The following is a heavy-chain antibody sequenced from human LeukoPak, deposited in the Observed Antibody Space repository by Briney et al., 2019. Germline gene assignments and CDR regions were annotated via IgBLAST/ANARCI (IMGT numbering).Heavy chain of an antibody. CDR1: GFTFDDYA. J-gene: IGHJ4*02. Sequence: GGSLRLSCAASGFTFDDYAMHWVRHAPGKGLEWVSGISWNSGSIGYADSVKGRFTISRDNAKNSLYLQMNSLRAEDTALYYCAKAPYYDSSGFTSPYYFDYWGQGTLVTVSS. V-gene: IGHV3-9*01. CDR2: ISWNSGSI. CDR3: AKAPYYDSSGFTSPYYFDY. D-gene: IGHD3-22*01.